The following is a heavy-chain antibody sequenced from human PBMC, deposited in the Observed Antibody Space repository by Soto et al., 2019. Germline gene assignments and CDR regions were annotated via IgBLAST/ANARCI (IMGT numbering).Heavy chain of an antibody. CDR3: ARDVSVGDDAFDI. V-gene: IGHV1-69*04. Sequence: SVKVSCKASGGTFSIYTISWVRQAPGQGLEWMGRIIPILGIANYAQKFQGRVTITADKSTSTAYMELSSLRSEDTAVYYCARDVSVGDDAFDIWGQGTMVTVSS. CDR1: GGTFSIYT. J-gene: IGHJ3*02. CDR2: IIPILGIA.